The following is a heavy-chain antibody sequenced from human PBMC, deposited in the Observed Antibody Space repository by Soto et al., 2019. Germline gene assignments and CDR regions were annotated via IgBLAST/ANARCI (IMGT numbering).Heavy chain of an antibody. D-gene: IGHD3-22*01. V-gene: IGHV3-30*18. Sequence: MQLMESGGGVVQPGRSLRLSCAASGFTFSRHDMHWVRQAPGKGLEWVALISYDGSNKFYADSVKGRFTISRDNSKNTLYLQMNSLRAEDTAVYYCAKDADYDSTKLDYWGQGTLVTVSS. J-gene: IGHJ4*02. CDR3: AKDADYDSTKLDY. CDR2: ISYDGSNK. CDR1: GFTFSRHD.